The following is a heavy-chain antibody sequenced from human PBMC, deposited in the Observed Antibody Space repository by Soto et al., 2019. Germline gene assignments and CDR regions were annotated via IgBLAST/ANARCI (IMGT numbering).Heavy chain of an antibody. CDR2: IYYSGST. V-gene: IGHV4-31*03. CDR1: GGSISSGGYY. CDR3: ARGALYSRSVDY. D-gene: IGHD2-15*01. J-gene: IGHJ4*02. Sequence: QVQLQESGPGLVKPSQTLSLTCTVSGGSISSGGYYWSWIRQHPGKGLEWIGYIYYSGSTYYNPSLRSRVTISVDTSKNQFSLKLSSVTAADTAVYYCARGALYSRSVDYWGQGTLVTVSS.